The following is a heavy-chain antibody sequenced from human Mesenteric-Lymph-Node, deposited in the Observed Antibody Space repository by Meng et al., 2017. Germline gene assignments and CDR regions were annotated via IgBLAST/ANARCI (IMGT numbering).Heavy chain of an antibody. D-gene: IGHD3-22*01. J-gene: IGHJ4*02. CDR3: AKQQGGITMIVVVIPLSASGIDY. Sequence: EGSLRLSCAASGFTFSSYSLNWVRRAPGKGLEWVSSISSSGSIYYVDSVNGRFTISRDNAKNSLYLQMDSLRFEDTAVYYCAKQQGGITMIVVVIPLSASGIDYWGQGTLVTVSS. V-gene: IGHV3-21*01. CDR1: GFTFSSYS. CDR2: ISSSGSI.